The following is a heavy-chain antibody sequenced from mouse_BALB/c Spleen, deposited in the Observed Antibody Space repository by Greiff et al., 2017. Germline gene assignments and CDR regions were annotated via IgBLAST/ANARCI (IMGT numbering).Heavy chain of an antibody. D-gene: IGHD1-1*01. CDR1: GFSLSTSGMG. Sequence: QVTLKVSGPGILQPSQTLSLTCSFSGFSLSTSGMGVSWIRQPSGKGLEWLAHIYWDDDKRYNPSLKSRLTISKDTSRNQVFLKITSVDTADTATYYCARGGDYGSSYGTDYFDYWGQGTTLTVSS. CDR2: IYWDDDK. V-gene: IGHV8-12*01. J-gene: IGHJ2*01. CDR3: ARGGDYGSSYGTDYFDY.